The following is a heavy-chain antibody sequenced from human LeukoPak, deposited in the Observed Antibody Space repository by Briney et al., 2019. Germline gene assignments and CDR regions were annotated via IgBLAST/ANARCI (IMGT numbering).Heavy chain of an antibody. CDR3: ARGIVVVVGASDPFDY. CDR2: ISPDGSDK. V-gene: IGHV3-7*01. Sequence: GSLRLSCVASGFTFSTYWMNWVRQTPGKGLERVGTISPDGSDKYYVGSVKGRFTISRDNAKTSLYLQINSLRADDTALYFCARGIVVVVGASDPFDYWGQGTL. J-gene: IGHJ4*02. D-gene: IGHD2-15*01. CDR1: GFTFSTYW.